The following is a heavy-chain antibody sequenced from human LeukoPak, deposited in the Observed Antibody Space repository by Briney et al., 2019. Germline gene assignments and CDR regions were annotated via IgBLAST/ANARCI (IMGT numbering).Heavy chain of an antibody. J-gene: IGHJ5*02. V-gene: IGHV3-66*02. D-gene: IGHD3-10*01. CDR3: ARDGLLWFGESPFDP. Sequence: GGSLRLSCAASGFTVSSNYMSRVRQAPGKGLEWVSVIYSGGSTYYADSVKGRFTISRDNSKNTLYLQMNSLRAEDTAVYYCARDGLLWFGESPFDPWGQGTLVTVSS. CDR2: IYSGGST. CDR1: GFTVSSNY.